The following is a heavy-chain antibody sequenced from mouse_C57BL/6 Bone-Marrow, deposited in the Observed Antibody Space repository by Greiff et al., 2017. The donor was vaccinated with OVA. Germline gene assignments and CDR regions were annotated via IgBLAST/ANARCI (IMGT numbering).Heavy chain of an antibody. CDR1: GFSLTSYG. Sequence: VQLQESGPGLVAPSQSLSITCTVSGFSLTSYGVDWVRQSPGKGLEWLGVIWGVGSTNYNSALNSRLSISKDNSKSQVFLKMTSLQTDEKAMDYGAILGYYDYDGGAMDDGGQGTSVTVSS. CDR3: AILGYYDYDGGAMDD. V-gene: IGHV2-6*01. J-gene: IGHJ4*01. D-gene: IGHD2-4*01. CDR2: IWGVGST.